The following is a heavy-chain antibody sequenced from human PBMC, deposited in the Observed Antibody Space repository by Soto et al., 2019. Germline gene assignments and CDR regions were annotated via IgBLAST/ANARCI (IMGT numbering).Heavy chain of an antibody. CDR3: EKDAYCSGGSCYYAQPDNYYYYYGMDV. V-gene: IGHV3-30*18. CDR2: ISYDGSNK. D-gene: IGHD2-15*01. J-gene: IGHJ6*02. CDR1: GFTFSSYG. Sequence: GGSLRLSCAASGFTFSSYGMHWVRQAPGKGLEWVAVISYDGSNKYYADSVKGRFTISRDNSKNTLYLQMNSLRAEDTAVYYCEKDAYCSGGSCYYAQPDNYYYYYGMDVWCQGTTVTVSS.